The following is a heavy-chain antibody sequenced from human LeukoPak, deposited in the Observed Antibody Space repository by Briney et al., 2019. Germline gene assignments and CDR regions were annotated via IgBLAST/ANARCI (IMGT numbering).Heavy chain of an antibody. D-gene: IGHD3-10*01. J-gene: IGHJ4*02. V-gene: IGHV4-39*01. CDR2: IYYSGST. Sequence: SETLSLTCTVSGGSVSSSSYYWGWIRQPPGKGLEWIGSIYYSGSTYYNPSLKSRVTISVDTSKHQFSLKLSSVTAADTAVYYCASLNMVRGVIPNTDYWGQGTLVTVSS. CDR3: ASLNMVRGVIPNTDY. CDR1: GGSVSSSSYY.